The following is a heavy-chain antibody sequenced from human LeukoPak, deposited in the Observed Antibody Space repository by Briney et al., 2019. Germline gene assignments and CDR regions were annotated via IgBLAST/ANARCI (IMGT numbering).Heavy chain of an antibody. Sequence: SETLSPTCIVSGDPINRNNYYWGWIRQPPGKGLEWIVSFYYGGSTFYNPSLKSRVTISVDTSKNQFSLNLTSVVAPDTATYYCAKHAVVDAYPRYFEHWGQGALVAVSS. CDR2: FYYGGST. CDR3: AKHAVVDAYPRYFEH. V-gene: IGHV4-39*01. J-gene: IGHJ4*02. CDR1: GDPINRNNYY. D-gene: IGHD3-9*01.